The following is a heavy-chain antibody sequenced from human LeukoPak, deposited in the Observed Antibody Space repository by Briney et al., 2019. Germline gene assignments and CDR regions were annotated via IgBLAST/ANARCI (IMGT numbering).Heavy chain of an antibody. CDR2: IYTGGST. J-gene: IGHJ6*02. V-gene: IGHV4-4*07. Sequence: SETLSLTCTVSGGSISSYYWSWIRQPAGKGLEWIGRIYTGGSTNYNPSLKSRVTMSVDTSKNQFSLKLSSVTAADTAVYYCARAHDSSGYARYYYYGMDVWGQGTTVTVSS. CDR3: ARAHDSSGYARYYYYGMDV. CDR1: GGSISSYY. D-gene: IGHD3-22*01.